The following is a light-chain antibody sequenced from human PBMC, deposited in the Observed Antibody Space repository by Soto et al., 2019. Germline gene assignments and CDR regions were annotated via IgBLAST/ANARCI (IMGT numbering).Light chain of an antibody. CDR3: QQYNNWPWT. V-gene: IGKV3-20*01. CDR1: QSVSTSY. Sequence: DIVLTQSPGTLSLSPGDRATLSCRASQSVSTSYLAWYQQKPGQAPRLLIYGASSRATGIPDRFSGSGSGTEFTLTISSLQSEDFAVYCCQQYNNWPWTFGQGTKVDIK. CDR2: GAS. J-gene: IGKJ1*01.